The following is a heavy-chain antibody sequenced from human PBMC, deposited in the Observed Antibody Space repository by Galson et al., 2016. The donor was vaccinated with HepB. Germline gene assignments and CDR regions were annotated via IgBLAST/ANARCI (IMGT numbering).Heavy chain of an antibody. D-gene: IGHD2-21*02. Sequence: SVKVSCKASGGTFANYDINWVRQVPGQGLEWMGGVVPLFETRNYAPKFQGRLTITADESTGTAYMELNSPKSDDTAVYYCARGLAVVVTALRGALDLWGQGTMVVVSS. CDR2: VVPLFETR. CDR1: GGTFANYD. J-gene: IGHJ3*01. CDR3: ARGLAVVVTALRGALDL. V-gene: IGHV1-69*13.